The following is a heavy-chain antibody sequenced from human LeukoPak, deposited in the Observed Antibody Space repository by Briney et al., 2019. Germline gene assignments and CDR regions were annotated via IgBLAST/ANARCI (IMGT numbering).Heavy chain of an antibody. Sequence: ASVKVSCKASGYTFTSYAMHWVRQAPGQRLEWMGWINAGNGNTKYSQKFQGRVTITRDTSASTAYMELSSLRSEDTAVYYCARGADYDFWSGYYTSFNNWFDPWGQGTLVTVSS. CDR3: ARGADYDFWSGYYTSFNNWFDP. CDR1: GYTFTSYA. CDR2: INAGNGNT. D-gene: IGHD3-3*01. V-gene: IGHV1-3*01. J-gene: IGHJ5*02.